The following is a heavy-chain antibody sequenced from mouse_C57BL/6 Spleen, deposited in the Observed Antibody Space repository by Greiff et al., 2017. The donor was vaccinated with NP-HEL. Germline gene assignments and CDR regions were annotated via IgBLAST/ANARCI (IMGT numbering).Heavy chain of an antibody. V-gene: IGHV3-6*01. Sequence: EVHLVESGPGLVKPSQSLSLTCSVTGYSITSGYYWNWIRQFPGNKLEWMGYISYDGSNNYNPSLKNRISITRDTSKNQFFLKLNSVTTEDTATYYCARERDGYYAFYFDYWGQGTTLTVSS. CDR2: ISYDGSN. CDR3: ARERDGYYAFYFDY. CDR1: GYSITSGYY. J-gene: IGHJ2*01. D-gene: IGHD2-3*01.